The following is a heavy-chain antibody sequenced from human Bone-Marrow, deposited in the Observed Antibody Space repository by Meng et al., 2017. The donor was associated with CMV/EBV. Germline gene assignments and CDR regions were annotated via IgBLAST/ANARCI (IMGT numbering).Heavy chain of an antibody. CDR1: GGSFSGYY. CDR3: ARGRGVDFWSGYSPLLFYYYYGMDV. Sequence: SETLSLTCAVYGGSFSGYYWSWIRQPPGKGLEWIGEINHSGSTNYNPSLKSRVTISVDTSKNQFSLKLSSVTAADTAVSYCARGRGVDFWSGYSPLLFYYYYGMDVWGQGTTVTVSS. CDR2: INHSGST. V-gene: IGHV4-34*01. D-gene: IGHD3-3*01. J-gene: IGHJ6*02.